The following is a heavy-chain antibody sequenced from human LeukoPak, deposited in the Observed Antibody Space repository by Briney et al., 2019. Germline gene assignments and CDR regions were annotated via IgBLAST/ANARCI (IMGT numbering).Heavy chain of an antibody. CDR3: ARSHGTTMVTHFDY. CDR2: INTSGST. J-gene: IGHJ4*02. Sequence: PSETLSLTCTVSGGSISNYYWSWIRQPAGKGLEWIGRINTSGSTDYNPSLKSRVTMSVDTSKNQFSLKLSSLTAADTAVYYCARSHGTTMVTHFDYWGQGTLVTVSS. D-gene: IGHD5-18*01. CDR1: GGSISNYY. V-gene: IGHV4-4*07.